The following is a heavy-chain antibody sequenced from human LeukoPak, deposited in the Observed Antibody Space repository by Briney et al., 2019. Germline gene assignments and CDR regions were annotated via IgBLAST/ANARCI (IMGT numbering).Heavy chain of an antibody. D-gene: IGHD1-20*01. CDR2: INSDGSST. J-gene: IGHJ4*02. Sequence: GGSLRFSCAASGFTFSSYWMHWVRQAPGKGLVWVSRINSDGSSTSYADSVKGRFTISRDNAKNTLYLQMNSLRAEDTAVYYCARGGYNWNLNAAFDYWGQGTLVTVSS. CDR3: ARGGYNWNLNAAFDY. V-gene: IGHV3-74*01. CDR1: GFTFSSYW.